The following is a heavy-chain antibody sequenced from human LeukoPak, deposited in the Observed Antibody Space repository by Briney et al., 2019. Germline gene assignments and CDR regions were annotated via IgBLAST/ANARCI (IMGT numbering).Heavy chain of an antibody. D-gene: IGHD5-12*01. CDR2: IYYSGST. CDR1: GGSISSYY. J-gene: IGHJ3*02. CDR3: ARSRRFIFTEVATTAFDI. Sequence: SETLSLTCTVSGGSISSYYWSWIRQPPGKGLEWIGYIYYSGSTNYNPSLKSRVTISVDTSKNQFSLKLSSVTAADTAVYYCARSRRFIFTEVATTAFDIWGQGTMVTVSS. V-gene: IGHV4-59*01.